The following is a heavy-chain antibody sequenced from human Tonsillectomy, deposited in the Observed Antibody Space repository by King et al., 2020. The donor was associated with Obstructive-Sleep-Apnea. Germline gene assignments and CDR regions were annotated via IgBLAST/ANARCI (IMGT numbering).Heavy chain of an antibody. J-gene: IGHJ4*02. Sequence: VQLVESGGGLVQPGGSLRLSCAASGFTFSRYWMSWVRQAPGKGLECVANLIQDGSEKYYLDSVKGRFTISRDNAKSSLYLQLNSLRAEDTAVYYCARAKVLNNAWLERDHFYWDYWGQGTLVTVSS. CDR2: LIQDGSEK. D-gene: IGHD1-1*01. CDR3: ARAKVLNNAWLERDHFYWDY. V-gene: IGHV3-7*01. CDR1: GFTFSRYW.